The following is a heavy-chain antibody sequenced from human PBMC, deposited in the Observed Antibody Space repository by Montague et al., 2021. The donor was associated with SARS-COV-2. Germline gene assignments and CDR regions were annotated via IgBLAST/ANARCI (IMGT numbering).Heavy chain of an antibody. J-gene: IGHJ3*02. V-gene: IGHV4-39*01. CDR3: ARQENSSGWFKPDAFDI. CDR2: IYYSGST. CDR1: GGSISSSSYY. D-gene: IGHD6-19*01. Sequence: SETLSLTCTVSGGSISSSSYYWGWIRQPPVKGLEWIGSIYYSGSTYYNQSLKSRVTISVDTSKNQFSLQLSSVTAADTAVSYCARQENSSGWFKPDAFDIWGQGTMVTVSS.